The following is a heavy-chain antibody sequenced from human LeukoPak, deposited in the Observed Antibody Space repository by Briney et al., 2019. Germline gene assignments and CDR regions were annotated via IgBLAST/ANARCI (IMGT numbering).Heavy chain of an antibody. CDR1: GFTFSSYV. V-gene: IGHV3-23*01. CDR3: ARRGGLPAAPDF. CDR2: IGGSGGDT. J-gene: IGHJ4*01. Sequence: PGGSLRLSCAASGFTFSSYVLSWIRQAPGKGLQWVSAIGGSGGDTYYADSLKGRFTISRDNSKNTVFLQMNSLRAEDTAVYYCARRGGLPAAPDFWGQGTRVTVSS. D-gene: IGHD2-2*01.